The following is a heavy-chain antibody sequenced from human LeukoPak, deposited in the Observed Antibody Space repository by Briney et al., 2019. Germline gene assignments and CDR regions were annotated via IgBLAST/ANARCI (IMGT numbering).Heavy chain of an antibody. CDR1: GGSFSGYY. J-gene: IGHJ5*02. CDR2: INHSGST. CDR3: ARGDVGATAVPFDP. D-gene: IGHD1-26*01. Sequence: SETLSLTCAVYGGSFSGYYWSWIRQPPGKGLEWIGEINHSGSTNYNPSLKSRVTISVDTSKNQFSLKLSSVTAADTAVYYCARGDVGATAVPFDPWGQGTLVTVSS. V-gene: IGHV4-34*01.